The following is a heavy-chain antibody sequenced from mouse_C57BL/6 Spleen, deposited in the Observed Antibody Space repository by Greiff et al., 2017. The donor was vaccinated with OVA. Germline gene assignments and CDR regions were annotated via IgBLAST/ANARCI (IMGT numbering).Heavy chain of an antibody. J-gene: IGHJ4*01. D-gene: IGHD1-1*01. CDR3: ARRDYGSSSLYGMDY. V-gene: IGHV5-6*02. Sequence: EVKLMESGGDLVKPGGSLKLSCAASGFTFSSYGMSWVRQTPDKRLEWVATISSGGSYTSYPDSVKGRFTISRDNAKNTLYLQMSSLKSEDTAMYYCARRDYGSSSLYGMDYWGQGTSVTVSS. CDR1: GFTFSSYG. CDR2: ISSGGSYT.